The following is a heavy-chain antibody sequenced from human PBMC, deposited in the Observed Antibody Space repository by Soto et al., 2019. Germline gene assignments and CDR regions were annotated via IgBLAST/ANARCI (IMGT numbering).Heavy chain of an antibody. D-gene: IGHD4-17*01. V-gene: IGHV4-34*01. CDR1: GGSFSGYY. J-gene: IGHJ4*02. Sequence: SETLSLTCAVYGGSFSGYYWSWIRQPPGKGLEWIGEINHSGSTNYNPSLKSRVTISVDTSKNQFSLKLSSVTAADTAVYYCARILSATTVDYWGQGTLVTVSS. CDR3: ARILSATTVDY. CDR2: INHSGST.